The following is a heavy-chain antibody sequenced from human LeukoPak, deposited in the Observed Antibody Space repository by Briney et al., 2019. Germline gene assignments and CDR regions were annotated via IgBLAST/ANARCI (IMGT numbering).Heavy chain of an antibody. CDR2: INPSGGST. V-gene: IGHV1-46*01. Sequence: GASVKVSCKASGYTFTSYYMHWVRQAPGQGLEWMGIINPSGGSTSYAQKFQGRVTMTRDTSTGTVYMELSSLRSEDTAVYYCARVRTPYGDYHYFDYWGQGTLVTVSS. CDR1: GYTFTSYY. J-gene: IGHJ4*02. CDR3: ARVRTPYGDYHYFDY. D-gene: IGHD4-17*01.